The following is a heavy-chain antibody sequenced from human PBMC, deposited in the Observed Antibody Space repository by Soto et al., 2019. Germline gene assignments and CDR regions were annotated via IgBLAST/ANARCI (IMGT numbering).Heavy chain of an antibody. J-gene: IGHJ4*02. CDR2: VYYTGTT. V-gene: IGHV4-59*01. CDR1: GGSISSYF. D-gene: IGHD6-13*01. CDR3: ARDLAAVPRAFDY. Sequence: LSLTCTVSGGSISSYFYIWVRQPPGKGLEWIGSVYYTGTTDYNPSLKSRVTISVDTSKTQFSLNLRSVTAADTAVYYCARDLAAVPRAFDYWGRGTLVTVSA.